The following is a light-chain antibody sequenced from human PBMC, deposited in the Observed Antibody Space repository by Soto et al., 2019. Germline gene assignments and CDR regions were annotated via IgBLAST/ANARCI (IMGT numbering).Light chain of an antibody. CDR3: SSFGGGNKVL. CDR2: EVD. J-gene: IGLJ3*02. CDR1: SSDVGGYNF. Sequence: QSALTQPPSASGSPGQSVTISCTGTSSDVGGYNFVSWYQQHPGKVPKSVIYEVDKRPSGVPDRVSGSKSGNTASLTVSGLQAEDEADYYCSSFGGGNKVLFGGGTKLTVL. V-gene: IGLV2-8*01.